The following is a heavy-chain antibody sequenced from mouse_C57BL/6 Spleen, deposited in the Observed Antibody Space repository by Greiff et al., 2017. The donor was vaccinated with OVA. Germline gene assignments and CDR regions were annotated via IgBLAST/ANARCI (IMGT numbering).Heavy chain of an antibody. CDR1: GYAFSSSW. V-gene: IGHV1-82*01. CDR3: ARERITTVVENFDY. D-gene: IGHD1-1*01. CDR2: IYPGDGDT. J-gene: IGHJ2*01. Sequence: QVQLQQSGPELVKPGASVKISCKASGYAFSSSWMNWVKQRPGKGLEWIGRIYPGDGDTNYNGKFKGKATLTADKSSSTAYMQLSSLTSEDSAVYFCARERITTVVENFDYWGQGTTLTVSS.